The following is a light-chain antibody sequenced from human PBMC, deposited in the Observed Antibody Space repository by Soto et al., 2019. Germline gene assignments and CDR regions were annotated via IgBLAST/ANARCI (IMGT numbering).Light chain of an antibody. CDR2: GAS. J-gene: IGKJ5*01. CDR3: QQRSNWQIT. Sequence: IVLTQSQATLCLYPGERATLSCPASQSISSNLAWYQQKPGQAPRLLIYGASSRATGIPNRFSGSGSGTDFTLTISRLEPEDFAVYYCQQRSNWQITFGQGTRLEIK. CDR1: QSISSN. V-gene: IGKV3D-20*02.